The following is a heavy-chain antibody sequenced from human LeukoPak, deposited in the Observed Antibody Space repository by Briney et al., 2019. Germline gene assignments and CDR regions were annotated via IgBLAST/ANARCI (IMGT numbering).Heavy chain of an antibody. V-gene: IGHV3-23*01. CDR1: GFTFSSYA. J-gene: IGHJ4*02. Sequence: PGGSLRLSCAASGFTFSSYAMSWVRQAPGKGLEWVSIISGSGGSTYYADSVKGRFTISRDNSKNTLYLQMNSLRAEDTAVYYCARRYYGSGSYPYFDYWGQGTLVTVSS. CDR3: ARRYYGSGSYPYFDY. CDR2: ISGSGGST. D-gene: IGHD3-10*01.